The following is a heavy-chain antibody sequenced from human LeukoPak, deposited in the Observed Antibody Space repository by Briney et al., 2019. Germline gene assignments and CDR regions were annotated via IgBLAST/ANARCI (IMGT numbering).Heavy chain of an antibody. CDR3: ARRADSGSYSGNFDY. D-gene: IGHD1-26*01. CDR2: IYPGDSDT. V-gene: IGHV5-51*01. Sequence: GESLQISCKGSGYSFTRYWIGWVRQMPGKGLEWMGIIYPGDSDTRYSPSFQGQVTISADKSISTAYLQWSSLKASDTAMYYCARRADSGSYSGNFDYWGQGTLVTVSS. J-gene: IGHJ4*02. CDR1: GYSFTRYW.